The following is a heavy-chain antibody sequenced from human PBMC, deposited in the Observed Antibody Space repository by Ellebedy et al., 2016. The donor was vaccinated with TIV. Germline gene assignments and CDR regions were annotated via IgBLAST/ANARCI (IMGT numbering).Heavy chain of an antibody. V-gene: IGHV3-74*01. CDR1: GFSFSSYW. Sequence: GESLKISCAASGFSFSSYWMHWVRQAPGKGLVWVSRIKTDGTTTTYADSVKGRFTISRDNAKNTLYLQMNSLRVEDTAVYYCARAKAGTGSSDYWGQGALVTVSP. CDR2: IKTDGTTT. J-gene: IGHJ4*02. D-gene: IGHD3-10*01. CDR3: ARAKAGTGSSDY.